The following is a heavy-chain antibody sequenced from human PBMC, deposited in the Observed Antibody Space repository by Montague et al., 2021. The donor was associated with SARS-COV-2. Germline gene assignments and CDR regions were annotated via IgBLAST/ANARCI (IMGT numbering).Heavy chain of an antibody. CDR1: GGSISSSNYY. D-gene: IGHD2-15*01. J-gene: IGHJ6*02. Sequence: SETLSLTCTVSGGSISSSNYYWGWIRQPPGKGLEWIGNMYYSGSTNYNPTLKSRVTISIDKSKNQFSLKLSSVTAADTAVYYCARDDIVLQGVTKGMDVWGQGTTVTVSS. CDR3: ARDDIVLQGVTKGMDV. CDR2: MYYSGST. V-gene: IGHV4-39*07.